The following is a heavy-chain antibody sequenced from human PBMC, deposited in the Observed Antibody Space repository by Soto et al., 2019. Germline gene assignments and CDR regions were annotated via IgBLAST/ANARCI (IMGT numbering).Heavy chain of an antibody. CDR1: GFTFSSYS. CDR3: ARPEYSSSSYGMDV. V-gene: IGHV3-48*02. D-gene: IGHD6-6*01. J-gene: IGHJ6*02. Sequence: GGSLRLSCAASGFTFSSYSMNWVLQAPGKGLEWVSYISSSSSTIYYADSVKGRFTISRDNAKNSLYLQMNSLRDEDTAVYYCARPEYSSSSYGMDVWDQGTTVTVSS. CDR2: ISSSSSTI.